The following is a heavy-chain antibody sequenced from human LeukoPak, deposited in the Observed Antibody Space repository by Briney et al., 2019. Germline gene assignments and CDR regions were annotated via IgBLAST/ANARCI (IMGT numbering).Heavy chain of an antibody. CDR1: GGSISRSY. J-gene: IGHJ5*02. CDR2: IYYGGTT. D-gene: IGHD5-18*01. Sequence: SDTLSLICTVAGGSISRSYWSWVRQPPGKGLEWHGFIYYGGTTNYHPSLKGRFPLLIETSKNHLSLKLRSVTAADTAVYYFARKVRDTAMVAPLNWFDPWGQGTLVTVSS. V-gene: IGHV4-59*07. CDR3: ARKVRDTAMVAPLNWFDP.